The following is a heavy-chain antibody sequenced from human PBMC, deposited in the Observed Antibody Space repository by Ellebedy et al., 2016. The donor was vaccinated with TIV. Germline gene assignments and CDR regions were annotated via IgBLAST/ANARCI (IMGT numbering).Heavy chain of an antibody. CDR2: INPNNGVT. CDR3: ARMFGTRKDLDS. J-gene: IGHJ4*02. V-gene: IGHV1-2*02. CDR1: GYTFTGYY. Sequence: ASVKVSCKASGYTFTGYYMHWVRQAPGQGPEWMGSINPNNGVTIYGQRFQGRVTMTRDTSVKTPYMEITRLRSDDTALYYCARMFGTRKDLDSWGQGTLVTVSS. D-gene: IGHD3-10*02.